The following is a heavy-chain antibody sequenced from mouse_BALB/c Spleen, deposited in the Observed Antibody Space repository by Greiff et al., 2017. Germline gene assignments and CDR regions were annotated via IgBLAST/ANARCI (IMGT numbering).Heavy chain of an antibody. CDR2: INPGSGGT. J-gene: IGHJ4*01. V-gene: IGHV1-54*01. Sequence: QVQLQQSGAELVRPGTSVKVSCKASGYAFTNYLIEWVKQRPGQGLEWIGVINPGSGGTNYNEKFKGKATLTADKSSSTAYMQLSSLTSDDSAVYFCAREDRYFYAMDYWGQGTSVTVSS. CDR1: GYAFTNYL. CDR3: AREDRYFYAMDY. D-gene: IGHD2-14*01.